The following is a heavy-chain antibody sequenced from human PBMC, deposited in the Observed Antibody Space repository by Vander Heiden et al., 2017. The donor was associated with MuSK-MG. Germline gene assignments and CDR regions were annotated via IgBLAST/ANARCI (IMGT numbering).Heavy chain of an antibody. CDR3: ARDLYYYDSSGPVRYFDY. CDR2: IYSGGST. CDR1: GFTASSNY. D-gene: IGHD3-22*01. V-gene: IGHV3-66*01. Sequence: DVQLVESGGGLVQPGGSLRLSCEASGFTASSNYMSWVRQAPGKGLEWVSVIYSGGSTYYADSVKGRFTISRDNSKNTLYLQMNSLRAEDTAVYYCARDLYYYDSSGPVRYFDYWGQGTLVTVSS. J-gene: IGHJ4*02.